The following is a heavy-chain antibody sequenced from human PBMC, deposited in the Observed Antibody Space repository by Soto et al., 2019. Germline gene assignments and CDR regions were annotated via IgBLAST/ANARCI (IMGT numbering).Heavy chain of an antibody. CDR1: GGSFSGYY. CDR3: ARTYYYDSSGYPALFDY. V-gene: IGHV4-34*01. J-gene: IGHJ4*02. D-gene: IGHD3-22*01. CDR2: INHSGST. Sequence: SETLSLTCAVYGGSFSGYYWSWIRQPPGKGLEWIGEINHSGSTNYNSSLKSRVTMSVDTSKNQFSLKLSSVTAADTVVYYCARTYYYDSSGYPALFDYWGQGTLVTVSS.